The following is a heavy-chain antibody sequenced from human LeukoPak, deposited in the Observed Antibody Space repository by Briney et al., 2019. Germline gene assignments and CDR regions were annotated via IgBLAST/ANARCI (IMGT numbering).Heavy chain of an antibody. CDR1: GFTFSSYG. CDR2: IQYDGDKK. Sequence: GGSLRLSCAASGFTFSSYGMHWVRQAPGKALEWVAFIQYDGDKKYYADSVKGRFIISRDNSKNTLYLQMNSLRAEDTAVYYCAKDLRDYYILGDACDIWGQGTMVTVSS. V-gene: IGHV3-30*02. D-gene: IGHD3-10*01. CDR3: AKDLRDYYILGDACDI. J-gene: IGHJ3*02.